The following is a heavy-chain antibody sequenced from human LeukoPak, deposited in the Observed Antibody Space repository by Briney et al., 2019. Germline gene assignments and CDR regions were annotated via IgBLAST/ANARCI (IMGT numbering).Heavy chain of an antibody. D-gene: IGHD1-26*01. CDR3: AKESLGRWSSYGSYFDC. Sequence: GGSLRLSCAASGFTFSSYGMHWVRQAPGKGLEWVAVISHDGSIKYYADSVKGRFTISRDNSKNTLYLQMNSLTSEDSAVYSCAKESLGRWSSYGSYFDCWGQGTLVTVSS. CDR2: ISHDGSIK. V-gene: IGHV3-30*18. CDR1: GFTFSSYG. J-gene: IGHJ4*02.